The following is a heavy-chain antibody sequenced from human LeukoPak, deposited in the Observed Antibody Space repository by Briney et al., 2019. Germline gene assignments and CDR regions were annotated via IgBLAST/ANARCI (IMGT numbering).Heavy chain of an antibody. CDR3: ARVALAADALDAFDI. D-gene: IGHD6-25*01. J-gene: IGHJ3*02. CDR2: IYYTGST. CDR1: GGSISTYY. V-gene: IGHV4-59*01. Sequence: SETLSLTCTVSGGSISTYYWSWIRQPPGKGLEWIGYIYYTGSTNYNPSLKSRVTISVDTSNNQFSLKLSSVTAADTAVYYCARVALAADALDAFDIWGQGTMVTVSS.